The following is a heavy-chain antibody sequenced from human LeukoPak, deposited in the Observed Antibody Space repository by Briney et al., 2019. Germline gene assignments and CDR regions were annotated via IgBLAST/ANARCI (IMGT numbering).Heavy chain of an antibody. J-gene: IGHJ5*02. CDR1: GYTFTGYY. V-gene: IGHV1-2*02. Sequence: ASVKVSCKASGYTFTGYYMHWVRQAPGQGLEWMGWINPNSGGTNYAQKFQGRVTMTRDTSISTAYMELSRLRSEDTAVYYCARGLTVKRSGDANWFDPWGQGTLVTVSS. D-gene: IGHD3-16*01. CDR3: ARGLTVKRSGDANWFDP. CDR2: INPNSGGT.